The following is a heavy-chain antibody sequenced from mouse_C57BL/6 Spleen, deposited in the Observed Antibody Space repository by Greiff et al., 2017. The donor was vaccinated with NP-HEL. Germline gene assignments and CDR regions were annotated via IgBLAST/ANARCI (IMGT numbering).Heavy chain of an antibody. Sequence: VMLVESGAELVKPGASVKISCKASGYAFSSYWMNWVKQRPGKGLEWIGQIYPGDGDTNYNGKFKGKATLTADKSSSTAYMPRSSLTSEDSAVYFCARSKDWDKGWYFDVWGTGTTVTVSS. D-gene: IGHD4-1*01. CDR1: GYAFSSYW. CDR2: IYPGDGDT. CDR3: ARSKDWDKGWYFDV. V-gene: IGHV1-80*01. J-gene: IGHJ1*03.